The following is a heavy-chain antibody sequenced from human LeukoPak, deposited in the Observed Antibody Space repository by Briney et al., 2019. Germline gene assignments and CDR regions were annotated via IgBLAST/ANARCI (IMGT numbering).Heavy chain of an antibody. CDR3: ARDLLSSRGFDY. J-gene: IGHJ4*02. CDR2: IYYSGST. CDR1: GGSISSYY. V-gene: IGHV4-59*01. Sequence: PSETLSLTCTVSGGSISSYYWSWIRQPPGKGLEWIGYIYYSGSTNYNPSLKSRVTISVDTSKNQFSLKLSSVTAADTAVYYCARDLLSSRGFDYWGRGTLVTVSS. D-gene: IGHD3-9*01.